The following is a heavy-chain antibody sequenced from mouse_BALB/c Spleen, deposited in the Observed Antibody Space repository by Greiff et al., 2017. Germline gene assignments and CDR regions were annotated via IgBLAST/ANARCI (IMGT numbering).Heavy chain of an antibody. Sequence: EVKVEESGGGLVQPGGSLRLSCATSGFTFTDYYMSWVRQPPGKALEWLGFIRNKANGYTTEYSASVKGRFTISRDNSQSILYLQMNTLRAEDSATYYCARDRDYGSSSFAYWGQGTLVTVSA. CDR2: IRNKANGYTT. V-gene: IGHV7-3*02. J-gene: IGHJ3*01. CDR3: ARDRDYGSSSFAY. CDR1: GFTFTDYY. D-gene: IGHD1-1*01.